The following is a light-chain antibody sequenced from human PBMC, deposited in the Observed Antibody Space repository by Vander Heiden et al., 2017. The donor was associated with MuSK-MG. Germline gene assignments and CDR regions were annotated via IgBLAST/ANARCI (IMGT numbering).Light chain of an antibody. J-gene: IGKJ1*01. CDR3: QQYGSYRT. CDR2: GAS. CDR1: QSVSSSY. Sequence: EIVLTQSPGTLSLSPGERATLSCRASQSVSSSYLDWYQQKPGQAPRLLIYGASSRANGIPDRFSGSGSGTDFTLTSSRLEPEDFAVYYWQQYGSYRTFGQGTKVEIK. V-gene: IGKV3-20*01.